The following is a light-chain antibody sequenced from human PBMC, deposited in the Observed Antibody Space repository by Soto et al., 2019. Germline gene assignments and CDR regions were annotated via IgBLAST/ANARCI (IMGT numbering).Light chain of an antibody. CDR3: QQYGSSPQT. Sequence: EIVLTQSPGTLSLSPGERDTHSCRASQSVSSSYLAWYQQKPGQAPRLLIYGASSRATGIPDRFSGSGSGTDFTLTISRLEPEDFAVYYCQQYGSSPQTFGQGTRWIS. CDR1: QSVSSSY. CDR2: GAS. J-gene: IGKJ1*01. V-gene: IGKV3-20*01.